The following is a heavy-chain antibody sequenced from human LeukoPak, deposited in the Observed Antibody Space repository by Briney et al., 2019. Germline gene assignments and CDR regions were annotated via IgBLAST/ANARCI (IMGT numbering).Heavy chain of an antibody. D-gene: IGHD2-2*02. CDR1: GFPFNTYG. CDR3: VTEAIYTVYDD. CDR2: ISFDGGVR. V-gene: IGHV3-30*03. J-gene: IGHJ4*02. Sequence: GGSLRLSCAASGFPFNTYGLHWVRQAPGKGLEWVALISFDGGVRYYADSVKGRFTISRGNSKNTLFLQMNGLRSEDSAVYYCVTEAIYTVYDDWGQGALVTVSS.